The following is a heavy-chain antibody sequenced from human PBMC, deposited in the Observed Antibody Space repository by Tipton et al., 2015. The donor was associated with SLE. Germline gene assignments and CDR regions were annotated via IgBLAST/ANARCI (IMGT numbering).Heavy chain of an antibody. J-gene: IGHJ1*01. CDR3: TKEVDDSSGYQTMRGYFQH. Sequence: GSLRLSCAGSGFSFSRYGMHWVRQAPGKGLEWVATIWYEGSNKYYADSVKGRFTISRDNSKNTLYLQMNSLRAEDTAVYYCTKEVDDSSGYQTMRGYFQHWGQGTLVTVSS. V-gene: IGHV3-30*02. CDR1: GFSFSRYG. CDR2: IWYEGSNK. D-gene: IGHD3-22*01.